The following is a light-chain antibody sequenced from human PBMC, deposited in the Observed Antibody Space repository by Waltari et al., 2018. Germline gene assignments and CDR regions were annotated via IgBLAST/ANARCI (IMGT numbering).Light chain of an antibody. J-gene: IGLJ3*02. CDR2: EGS. CDR1: SSDVGIYNL. Sequence: QSALTQPASVSGSPGQSITISCTGTSSDVGIYNLVSWYQQYPGKAPKLMIYEGSKRPSVVSNRFSGSKSGNTASLTISWLQAEDGADYYCCSYAGSTIWVFGGGTKVTVL. V-gene: IGLV2-23*01. CDR3: CSYAGSTIWV.